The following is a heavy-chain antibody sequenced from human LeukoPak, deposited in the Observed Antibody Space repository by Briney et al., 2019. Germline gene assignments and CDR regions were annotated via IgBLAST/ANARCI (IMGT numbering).Heavy chain of an antibody. CDR2: ISSSSSYI. V-gene: IGHV3-21*01. Sequence: GGSLRLSCAASGFTFSSYSMNWVRQAPGKGLEWVSSISSSSSYIYYADSVKGRFTISRDNAKNSLYLQMNSLRAEDTAVYYCARSRHYYGSGSYYYYGMDVWGKGTTVPVSS. CDR3: ARSRHYYGSGSYYYYGMDV. CDR1: GFTFSSYS. D-gene: IGHD3-10*01. J-gene: IGHJ6*04.